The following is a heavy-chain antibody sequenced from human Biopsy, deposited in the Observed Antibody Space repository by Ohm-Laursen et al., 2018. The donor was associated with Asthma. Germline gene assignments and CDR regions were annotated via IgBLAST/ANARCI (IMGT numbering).Heavy chain of an antibody. Sequence: GTLSLTCAVSGGSVSTGSYYWSWIRQPPGKGLEWLGYIYYTGSDNYNPSLKSRVPISVDTSKNQFSLRLNSVTAADTAVYYCARGPNYHGSGRAPIGMDVWGQGTPVTVSS. V-gene: IGHV4-61*01. CDR1: GGSVSTGSYY. CDR3: ARGPNYHGSGRAPIGMDV. J-gene: IGHJ6*02. D-gene: IGHD3-10*01. CDR2: IYYTGSD.